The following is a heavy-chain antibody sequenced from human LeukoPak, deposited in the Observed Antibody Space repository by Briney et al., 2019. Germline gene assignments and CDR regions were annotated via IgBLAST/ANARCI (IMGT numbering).Heavy chain of an antibody. CDR1: GIRFSGSG. Sequence: TGGSLRLSCAASGIRFSGSGMRWVRQPPGKGLEWVAFIQFDGINIKYADSVKGRFTISRDNSKNTVWLQMNSLTTDDTAVYYCAREADTVVIGRFDPWGQGTLVTVSS. D-gene: IGHD2-15*01. CDR3: AREADTVVIGRFDP. V-gene: IGHV3-30*02. J-gene: IGHJ5*02. CDR2: IQFDGINI.